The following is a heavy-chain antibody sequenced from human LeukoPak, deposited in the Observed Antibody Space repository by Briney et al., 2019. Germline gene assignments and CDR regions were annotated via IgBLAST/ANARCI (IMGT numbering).Heavy chain of an antibody. D-gene: IGHD6-19*01. J-gene: IGHJ4*02. Sequence: SQTLSLTCAISGDSVSSNISAWHWIRQSPSRGLEWPGRTYYRSKWYNDYAVSVKSRITINPDTSKNQFSLQLSSVTPDDTAVYYCARDQTGGWLFDYWGQGTLVTVSS. CDR3: ARDQTGGWLFDY. CDR2: TYYRSKWYN. V-gene: IGHV6-1*01. CDR1: GDSVSSNISA.